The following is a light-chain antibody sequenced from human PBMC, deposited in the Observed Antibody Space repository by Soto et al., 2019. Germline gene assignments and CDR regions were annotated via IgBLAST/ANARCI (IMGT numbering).Light chain of an antibody. CDR3: AAWDDSLNGWV. J-gene: IGLJ3*02. CDR2: NNN. V-gene: IGLV1-44*01. Sequence: QSVLTQPPSPSGTPGQRVTISCSGSSSNLGSNTVNWYQQLPGTTPKLLIYNNNQRPSGVPDRFSGSKSGTSASLAISGLQSEDEADYYCAAWDDSLNGWVFGGGTKVTVL. CDR1: SSNLGSNT.